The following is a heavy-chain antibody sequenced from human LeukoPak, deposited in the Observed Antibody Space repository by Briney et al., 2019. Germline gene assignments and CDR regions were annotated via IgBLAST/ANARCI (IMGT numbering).Heavy chain of an antibody. D-gene: IGHD4-23*01. Sequence: GGSLRLSCAASGFTFSSYWMSWVRQAPGKGLEWVANIKQDGSEKYYVDSVKGRFTISRDNAKNSLYLQMNSLRAEDTAVYYCASQGGNDAFDIWGQGTMVTVSS. CDR1: GFTFSSYW. J-gene: IGHJ3*02. CDR2: IKQDGSEK. V-gene: IGHV3-7*02. CDR3: ASQGGNDAFDI.